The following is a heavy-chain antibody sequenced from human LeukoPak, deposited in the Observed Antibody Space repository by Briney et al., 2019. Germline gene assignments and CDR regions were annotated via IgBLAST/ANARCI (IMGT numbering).Heavy chain of an antibody. CDR1: GLTISSNY. D-gene: IGHD3-22*01. V-gene: IGHV3-53*01. Sequence: GGSLRLSCAASGLTISSNYMNWVRQAPGKGLEWVSVLYSGGSTYYADSVQGRFTISRDNSKNTPYLQMNSLRAEDTAVYYCANYHDNSGYSPHLDNWGQGTLVIVSS. CDR3: ANYHDNSGYSPHLDN. J-gene: IGHJ4*02. CDR2: LYSGGST.